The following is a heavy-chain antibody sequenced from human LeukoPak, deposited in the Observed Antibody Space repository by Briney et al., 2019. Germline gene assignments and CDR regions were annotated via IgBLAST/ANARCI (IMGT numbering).Heavy chain of an antibody. CDR2: TYYRSKWYN. D-gene: IGHD3-16*01. Sequence: SQTLSLTCAISGDSVYSRSSAWTWVRQSPSRGLEWLGRTYYRSKWYNDYAESVKSRKAINPDTSKNYVSRHLNCVTPEDTAVYYCVRGGHFDYWGQGTLVTVSS. CDR3: VRGGHFDY. V-gene: IGHV6-1*01. CDR1: GDSVYSRSSA. J-gene: IGHJ4*02.